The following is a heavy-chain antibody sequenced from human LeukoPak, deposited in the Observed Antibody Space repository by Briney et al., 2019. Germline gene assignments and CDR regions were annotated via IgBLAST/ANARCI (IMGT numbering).Heavy chain of an antibody. D-gene: IGHD3-3*01. J-gene: IGHJ4*02. CDR3: ATNRITIFGVVTDY. CDR1: VFIFRSYW. CDR2: INSKGSIT. Sequence: GGSLRLSFASSVFIFRSYWMDWVRQPAAKGVVGVSGINSKGSITRYADSVNGRFTISRDNAKHTLYLQMTSLRAEDTALYYGATNRITIFGVVTDYWGQGTLVTVSS. V-gene: IGHV3-74*01.